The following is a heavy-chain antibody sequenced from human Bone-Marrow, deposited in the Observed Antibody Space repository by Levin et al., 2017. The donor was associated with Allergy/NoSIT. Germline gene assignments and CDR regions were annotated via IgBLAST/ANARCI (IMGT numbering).Heavy chain of an antibody. Sequence: GESLKISCVASGFPFSSYEMFWVRQAPGKGLEWISYINHSGGSIYYADSVKGRFTISRDNADNSLYLQMHSLRADDTAVYYCARGGQAVRGFDSWGQGTLVTVSS. V-gene: IGHV3-48*03. CDR3: ARGGQAVRGFDS. J-gene: IGHJ4*02. CDR1: GFPFSSYE. D-gene: IGHD3-16*01. CDR2: INHSGGSI.